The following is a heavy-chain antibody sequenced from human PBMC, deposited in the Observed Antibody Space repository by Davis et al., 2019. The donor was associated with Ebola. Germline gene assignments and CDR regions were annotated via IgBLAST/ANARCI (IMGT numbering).Heavy chain of an antibody. D-gene: IGHD1-26*01. Sequence: GGSLRLACKGSGYSFTSYWIGWVRQMPGKGLEWMGIIYPGDSDTRYNPSFQGQVTISADKSISTAYLQWSSLKASDTAMYYCARLDHSDSLGDYWGQGTLVTVSS. CDR2: IYPGDSDT. CDR1: GYSFTSYW. J-gene: IGHJ4*02. V-gene: IGHV5-51*01. CDR3: ARLDHSDSLGDY.